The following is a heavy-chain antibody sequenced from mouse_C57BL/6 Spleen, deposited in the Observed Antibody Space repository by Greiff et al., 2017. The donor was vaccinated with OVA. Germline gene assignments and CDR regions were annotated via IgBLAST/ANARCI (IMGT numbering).Heavy chain of an antibody. CDR3: ARDDYDLYYAMDY. Sequence: DVKLVESGGGLVKPGGSLKLSCAASGFPFSDYGMHWVRQAPEKGLEWVAYISSGSSTIYYADTVTGRFTISRDNAKNTLFLQMTSLRSEDTAMYYCARDDYDLYYAMDYWGQGTSVTVSS. D-gene: IGHD2-4*01. V-gene: IGHV5-17*01. CDR2: ISSGSSTI. J-gene: IGHJ4*01. CDR1: GFPFSDYG.